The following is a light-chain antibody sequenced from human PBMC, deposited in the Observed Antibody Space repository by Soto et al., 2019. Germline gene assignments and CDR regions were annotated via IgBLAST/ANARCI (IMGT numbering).Light chain of an antibody. CDR1: QGISNW. V-gene: IGKV1-12*01. Sequence: DLQMTQCPSSVSASVGDRVTITCRASQGISNWLVWYQQKPGKAPKILIYAASSLHGGVPSRFSGSGSGTDFTLTISSLQAEDFATYFCQQTNSFPPTVGQGTRLEIK. CDR2: AAS. CDR3: QQTNSFPPT. J-gene: IGKJ5*01.